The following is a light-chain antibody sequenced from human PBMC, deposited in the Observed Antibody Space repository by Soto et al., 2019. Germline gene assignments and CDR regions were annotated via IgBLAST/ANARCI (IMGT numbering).Light chain of an antibody. V-gene: IGKV1-9*01. CDR3: QQHQSYWS. Sequence: IQLTQSPSSLSAPVGDRVTITCRASQGISSYLAWYQQKPGKAPRLLIHDASSLQSGVPSRFSGSGSGTEFTLTISSLQPDDFATYYCQQHQSYWSFGQGTKVDIK. CDR2: DAS. J-gene: IGKJ1*01. CDR1: QGISSY.